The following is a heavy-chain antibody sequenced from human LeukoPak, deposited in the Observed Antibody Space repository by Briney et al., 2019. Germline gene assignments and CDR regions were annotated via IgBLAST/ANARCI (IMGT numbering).Heavy chain of an antibody. CDR1: GFTFTDYY. J-gene: IGHJ4*02. V-gene: IGHV3-11*05. CDR3: ARANDLIDY. CDR2: ITDSSSYT. Sequence: PGGSLRLSCAASGFTFTDYYMSWIRQAPGKGLEWVSYITDSSSYTNYADSVKGRFTISRDNAKNSLYPQMNSLRAEDTAVYYCARANDLIDYWGQGTLVTVSS.